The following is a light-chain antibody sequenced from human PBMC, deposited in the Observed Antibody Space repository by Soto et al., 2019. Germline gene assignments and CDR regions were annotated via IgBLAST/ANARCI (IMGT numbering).Light chain of an antibody. CDR3: QQYGSTPLT. J-gene: IGKJ4*01. V-gene: IGKV3-20*01. Sequence: EIVLTQSPGTLSLSPGERATLSCRASQSVGSNKLAWYQQKRGQAPRFLMYDASTRATGIPDRFSGSGSETDFPLPISSLERQDFAVYYCQQYGSTPLTFGGGTKVEIK. CDR2: DAS. CDR1: QSVGSNK.